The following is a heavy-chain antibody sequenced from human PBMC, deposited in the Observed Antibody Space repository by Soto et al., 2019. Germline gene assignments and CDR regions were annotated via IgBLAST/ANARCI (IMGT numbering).Heavy chain of an antibody. CDR2: VNLNSGAT. D-gene: IGHD3-3*01. V-gene: IGHV1-8*01. CDR3: ARGGFLE. Sequence: QVQLLQSGAEVQKPGASVKVSCEASAYTLTNYDIHWVRQVTGQGLEWMGWVNLNSGATGYAQKVQGRVFMTSNTSINTAYMELSSLRSDDTAVYYCARGGFLEWGQGTLVTVSS. J-gene: IGHJ4*02. CDR1: AYTLTNYD.